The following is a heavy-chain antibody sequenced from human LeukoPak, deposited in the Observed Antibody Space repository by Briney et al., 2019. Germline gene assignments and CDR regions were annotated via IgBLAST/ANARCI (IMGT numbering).Heavy chain of an antibody. J-gene: IGHJ4*02. V-gene: IGHV4-38-2*02. D-gene: IGHD3-22*01. Sequence: SETLSLTCTVSLYSISSGYFWGWIRQPPGKGLEWIGSIFHSGDVYYNPSLKSRVTISVDTSKNQFSLKLSSVTAADTAVYYCARENYYDSSADYWGQGTLVTVSS. CDR2: IFHSGDV. CDR3: ARENYYDSSADY. CDR1: LYSISSGYF.